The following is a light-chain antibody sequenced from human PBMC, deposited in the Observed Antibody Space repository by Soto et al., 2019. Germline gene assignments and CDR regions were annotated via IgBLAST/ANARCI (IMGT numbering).Light chain of an antibody. CDR1: QGISSW. Sequence: DIQMTHSPWSVSASVGGRVKITCRASQGISSWLAWYQQKPGKAPKLLIYAESSFQSGFQSRFSGSGSGTDFTLTISSLTPEDFETYYRQQANSQITCGKGTRLELK. J-gene: IGKJ5*01. V-gene: IGKV1-12*01. CDR2: AES. CDR3: QQANSQIT.